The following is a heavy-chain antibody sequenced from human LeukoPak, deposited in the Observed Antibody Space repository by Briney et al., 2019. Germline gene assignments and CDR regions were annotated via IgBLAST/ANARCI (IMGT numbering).Heavy chain of an antibody. CDR1: GLAFSAYK. V-gene: IGHV3-74*01. CDR3: VVGGSPGY. D-gene: IGHD2-15*01. CDR2: ISTDGYTT. Sequence: GGSMRLSCAASGLAFSAYKMHWVRQAPRKGLVWVSRISTDGYTTDYADFVQGRFTASRDNTKNTWSLEMNSLRAGDTAVYYRVVGGSPGYWGQGTLVTVSS. J-gene: IGHJ4*02.